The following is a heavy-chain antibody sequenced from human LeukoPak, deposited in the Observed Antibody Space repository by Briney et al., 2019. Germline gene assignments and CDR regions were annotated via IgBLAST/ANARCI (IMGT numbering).Heavy chain of an antibody. CDR2: IYYSGST. J-gene: IGHJ5*02. Sequence: SETLSLTCTVSGRSISSYYWSWIRQPPGKGQEWIGYIYYSGSTNYNPSLKSRVTISVDTSKNQFSLKLSSVTAADTAVYYCARETLGGYCSGGSCYYNWFDPWGQGTLFTVSS. V-gene: IGHV4-59*01. CDR3: ARETLGGYCSGGSCYYNWFDP. CDR1: GRSISSYY. D-gene: IGHD2-15*01.